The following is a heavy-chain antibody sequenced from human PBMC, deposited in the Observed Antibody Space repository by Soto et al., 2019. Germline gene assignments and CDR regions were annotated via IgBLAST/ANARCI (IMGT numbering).Heavy chain of an antibody. CDR3: ARGGRVYYYGPGHYWFDY. Sequence: ASVKVSCKASGYTFTGYYVHWVREAPGQGLEWMGWINPETGGTNYAQKFQGWVTMTRDTSISTAYMELSRLRSDDTAVYYCARGGRVYYYGPGHYWFDYWGQGTLVTVSS. D-gene: IGHD3-10*01. CDR1: GYTFTGYY. V-gene: IGHV1-2*04. J-gene: IGHJ4*02. CDR2: INPETGGT.